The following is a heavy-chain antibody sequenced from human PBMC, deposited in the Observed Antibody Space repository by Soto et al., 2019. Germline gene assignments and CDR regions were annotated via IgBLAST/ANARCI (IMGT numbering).Heavy chain of an antibody. J-gene: IGHJ4*02. CDR3: ERSEYYYDSSGYYPVYFDY. V-gene: IGHV4-30-4*01. CDR2: IYYSGST. Sequence: SETLSLTCTVSGGSISSGDYYWSWIRQPPGKGLEWIGYIYYSGSTYYNPSLKSRVTISVDTSKNQFSLKLSSVTAADTAVYYCERSEYYYDSSGYYPVYFDYWGQGTLVTVSS. CDR1: GGSISSGDYY. D-gene: IGHD3-22*01.